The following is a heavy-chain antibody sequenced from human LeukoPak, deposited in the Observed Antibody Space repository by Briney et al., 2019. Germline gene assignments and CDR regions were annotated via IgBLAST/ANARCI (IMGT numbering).Heavy chain of an antibody. CDR2: INWNGGST. Sequence: GGSLRLSCAASGFTFDDYGMSWVRQAPGKGLEWVSGINWNGGSTGYEDSVKGRFTISRDNAKNSLYLQMNSPRAEDTALYYCARVKLLYGSGIGDAFDIWGQGTMVTVSS. J-gene: IGHJ3*02. D-gene: IGHD3-10*01. CDR3: ARVKLLYGSGIGDAFDI. CDR1: GFTFDDYG. V-gene: IGHV3-20*04.